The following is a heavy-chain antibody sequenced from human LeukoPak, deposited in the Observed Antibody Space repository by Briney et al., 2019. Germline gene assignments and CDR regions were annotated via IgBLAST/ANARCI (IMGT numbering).Heavy chain of an antibody. D-gene: IGHD6-13*01. V-gene: IGHV4-39*07. CDR2: IYYSGST. CDR1: GGSISSSSYY. CDR3: ARDLYSSSWADAFDI. J-gene: IGHJ3*02. Sequence: SETLSLTCTVSGGSISSSSYYWGWIRQPPGKGLEWIGSIYYSGSTYYNPSLKSRVTISVDTSKNQFSLKLSSVTAADTAVYYCARDLYSSSWADAFDIWGQGTMVTVSS.